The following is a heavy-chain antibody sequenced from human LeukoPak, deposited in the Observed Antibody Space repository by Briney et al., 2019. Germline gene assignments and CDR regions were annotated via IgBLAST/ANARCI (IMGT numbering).Heavy chain of an antibody. D-gene: IGHD2-15*01. V-gene: IGHV4-4*07. CDR1: GGSIRNYF. Sequence: PSETLSLTCTVSGGSIRNYFGSWIRQPAGKGLEWIGRIHDNGDSNHNPSLKSRVTMSLDTSRNQVSLKLASVTAADTAVYYCARAPSGCGGTCPSDHWGPGTQVTVSS. J-gene: IGHJ4*02. CDR2: IHDNGDS. CDR3: ARAPSGCGGTCPSDH.